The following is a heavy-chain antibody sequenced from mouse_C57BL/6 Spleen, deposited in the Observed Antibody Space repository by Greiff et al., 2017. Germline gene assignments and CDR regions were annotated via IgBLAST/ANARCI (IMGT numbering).Heavy chain of an antibody. CDR1: GYTFTDYY. Sequence: EVQLQQSGPVLVKPGASVKMSCKASGYTFTDYYMNWVKQSHGKSLEWIGVINPYNGGTSYNQKLKGKATLTVDKSSSTAYMELNSLTSEDSAVYYCARGYSNSYFDYWGQGTTLTVSS. V-gene: IGHV1-19*01. CDR2: INPYNGGT. J-gene: IGHJ2*01. CDR3: ARGYSNSYFDY. D-gene: IGHD2-5*01.